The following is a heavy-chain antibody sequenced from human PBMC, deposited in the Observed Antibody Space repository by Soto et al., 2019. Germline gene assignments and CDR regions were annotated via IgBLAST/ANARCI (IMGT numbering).Heavy chain of an antibody. J-gene: IGHJ4*02. V-gene: IGHV3-23*01. Sequence: EVKLLESGGGLVQPGGSLRLSCAASGFTFSNNAMSWVRQAPGKGLEWVSAISSSADKTYYADSVKGRFTISRDNSKNTLYLQLSTLRAEDTAVYYCAKENIYGWSPMVDYWGQGTLVAVSS. CDR1: GFTFSNNA. CDR3: AKENIYGWSPMVDY. CDR2: ISSSADKT. D-gene: IGHD5-18*01.